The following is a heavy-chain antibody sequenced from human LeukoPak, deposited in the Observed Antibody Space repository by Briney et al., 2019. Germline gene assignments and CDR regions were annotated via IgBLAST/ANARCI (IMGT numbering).Heavy chain of an antibody. CDR2: IYPYDSEI. CDR1: GYIFTSYS. CDR3: ARPNWARRYFDY. J-gene: IGHJ4*02. D-gene: IGHD7-27*01. Sequence: GESLQISCKGSGYIFTSYSIAWLRQMPGKGLKWMGVIYPYDSEIRYSPSFQGQVTISADKSISTAYLQWSSLKASDTAMYYCARPNWARRYFDYWGQATLLTVSS. V-gene: IGHV5-51*01.